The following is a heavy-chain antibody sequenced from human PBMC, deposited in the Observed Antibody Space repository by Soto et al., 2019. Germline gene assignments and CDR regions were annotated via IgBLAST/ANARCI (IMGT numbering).Heavy chain of an antibody. V-gene: IGHV3-74*01. CDR2: LDTYGTGA. D-gene: IGHD6-19*01. CDR1: GFTFPNHW. J-gene: IGHJ4*02. Sequence: EVKLVESGGGLVQPGGSLRLSCVASGFTFPNHWMHWVRQAPGKGLEWVSRLDTYGTGAYYADSVKGRFTTSRDNAKNTVYLDMNSLKVEDTAVYYCARDPTSGWYRALDYWGLGTRVTVSA. CDR3: ARDPTSGWYRALDY.